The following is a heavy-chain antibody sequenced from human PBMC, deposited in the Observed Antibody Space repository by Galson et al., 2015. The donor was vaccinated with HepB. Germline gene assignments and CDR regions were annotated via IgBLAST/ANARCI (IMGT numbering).Heavy chain of an antibody. CDR1: GFTFSSYW. V-gene: IGHV3-7*03. CDR3: ARLGYSYGLTRGYYFDY. J-gene: IGHJ4*02. D-gene: IGHD5-18*01. Sequence: SLRLSCAASGFTFSSYWMSRVRQAPGKGLEWVANIKQDGSEKYYVDSVKGRFTISRDNAKNSLYLQMNSLRAEDTAVYYCARLGYSYGLTRGYYFDYWGQGTLVTVSS. CDR2: IKQDGSEK.